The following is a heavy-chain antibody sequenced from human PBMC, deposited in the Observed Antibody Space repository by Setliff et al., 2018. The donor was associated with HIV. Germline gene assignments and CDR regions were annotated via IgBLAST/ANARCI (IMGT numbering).Heavy chain of an antibody. CDR2: IGSLGDK. J-gene: IGHJ4*02. D-gene: IGHD3-10*01. V-gene: IGHV3-11*05. Sequence: PGGSLRLSCVGSGFTFNDYHISWIRQAPGKGLEWISYIGSLGDKEYADSVKGRFTISRDNARKSVYLQIDSLRVEDTAVYYCARGRTGVTAPLHWGQGTLVTVSS. CDR1: GFTFNDYH. CDR3: ARGRTGVTAPLH.